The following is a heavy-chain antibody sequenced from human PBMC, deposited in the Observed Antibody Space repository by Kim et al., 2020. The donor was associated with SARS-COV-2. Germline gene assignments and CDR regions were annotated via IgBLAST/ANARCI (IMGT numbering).Heavy chain of an antibody. D-gene: IGHD3-9*01. CDR3: ARGVDDGLRYFDWFLYYFDY. Sequence: SETLSLTCTVSGGSISSYYWSWIRQPPGKGLEWIGYIYYSGSTNYNPSLKSRVTISVDTSKNQFSLKLSSVTAADTAVYYCARGVDDGLRYFDWFLYYFDYWGQGTLVTVSS. CDR1: GGSISSYY. J-gene: IGHJ4*02. V-gene: IGHV4-59*13. CDR2: IYYSGST.